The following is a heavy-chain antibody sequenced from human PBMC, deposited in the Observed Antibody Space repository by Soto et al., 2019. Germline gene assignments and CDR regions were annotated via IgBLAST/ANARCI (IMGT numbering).Heavy chain of an antibody. V-gene: IGHV4-4*07. CDR3: AREGITMVRGVSGMDV. Sequence: SETLSLTCTVSGGSISSYYWSWIRQPAGKGLEWIGRIYTSGSTNYNPSLKSRVTMSVDTSKNQFSLKLSSVTAADTAVYYCAREGITMVRGVSGMDVWGQGTTVTVSS. D-gene: IGHD3-10*01. CDR2: IYTSGST. CDR1: GGSISSYY. J-gene: IGHJ6*02.